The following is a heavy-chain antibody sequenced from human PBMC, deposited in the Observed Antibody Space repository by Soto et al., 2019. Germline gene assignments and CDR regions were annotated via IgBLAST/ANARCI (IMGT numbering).Heavy chain of an antibody. CDR1: GGSXSSGGYY. D-gene: IGHD6-13*01. J-gene: IGHJ3*02. Sequence: TLSLTCTVSGGSXSSGGYYWSWIRQHPGKGLEWIGYIYYSGSTYYNPSLKSRVTISVDTSKNQFSLKLSSVTAADTAVYYCAREVGYSSSWLVFAFDIWGQGTMVTVSS. CDR3: AREVGYSSSWLVFAFDI. CDR2: IYYSGST. V-gene: IGHV4-31*03.